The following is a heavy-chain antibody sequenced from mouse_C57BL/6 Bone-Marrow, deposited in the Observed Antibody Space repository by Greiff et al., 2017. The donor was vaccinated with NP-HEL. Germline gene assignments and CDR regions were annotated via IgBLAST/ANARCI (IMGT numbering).Heavy chain of an antibody. CDR3: ARGAY. Sequence: QVTLKVSGAELVKPGASVKISCKASGYEFSNYWMNWVKQRPGKGLEWIGQIYPGDGDTNYNGKFKDKATLTADKSSSTAYMQLSRLTSEDSAVYFCARGAYWGQGTLVTVSA. CDR1: GYEFSNYW. V-gene: IGHV1-80*01. J-gene: IGHJ3*01. CDR2: IYPGDGDT.